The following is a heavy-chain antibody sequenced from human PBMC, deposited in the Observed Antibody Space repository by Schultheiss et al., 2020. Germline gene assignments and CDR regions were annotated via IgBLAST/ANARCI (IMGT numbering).Heavy chain of an antibody. D-gene: IGHD1-14*01. Sequence: GGSLRLSCAASGFTFNKYNMGWFRQAPGKGLEWVASITGGSSYIYYADSVKGRFTISRDNARNSLFLQMKDLRVGDTAIYFCARDASTTKHYYGMDVWGQGTSVTGSS. CDR2: ITGGSSYI. J-gene: IGHJ6*02. V-gene: IGHV3-21*06. CDR1: GFTFNKYN. CDR3: ARDASTTKHYYGMDV.